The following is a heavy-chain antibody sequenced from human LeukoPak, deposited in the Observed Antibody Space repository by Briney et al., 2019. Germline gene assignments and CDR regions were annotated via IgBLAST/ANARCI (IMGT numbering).Heavy chain of an antibody. CDR1: GFTFSDYY. CDR3: AREPLRYFDWSPFDY. CDR2: ISSSGSTI. J-gene: IGHJ4*02. Sequence: PGGSLRLSCAASGFTFSDYYMSWVRQAPGKGREWVSYISSSGSTIYYADSVKGRFTISRDNAKNSLYLQMNSLRAEDTAVYCCAREPLRYFDWSPFDYWGQGALVTVSS. V-gene: IGHV3-11*01. D-gene: IGHD3-9*01.